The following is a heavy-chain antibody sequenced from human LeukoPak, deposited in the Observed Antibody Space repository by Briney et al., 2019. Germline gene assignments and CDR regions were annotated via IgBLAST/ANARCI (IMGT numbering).Heavy chain of an antibody. CDR1: GESFSGYY. D-gene: IGHD2-2*01. V-gene: IGHV4-34*01. CDR3: ARPLHCSSTTCYDWFDP. CDR2: INHSGST. Sequence: SETLSLTCAVFGESFSGYYWSWIRQPPGKGLEWIGEINHSGSTNYNPSLKSRVTISIDTSKKQFSLKLRSVTAADTAIYYCARPLHCSSTTCYDWFDPWGQGTLVTVSS. J-gene: IGHJ5*02.